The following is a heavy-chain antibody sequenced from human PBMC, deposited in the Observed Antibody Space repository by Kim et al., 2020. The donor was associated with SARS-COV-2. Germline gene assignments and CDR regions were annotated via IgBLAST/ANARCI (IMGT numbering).Heavy chain of an antibody. D-gene: IGHD2-2*01. V-gene: IGHV4-59*01. Sequence: SETLSLTCTVSGGSISSYYWSWIRQPPGKGLEWIGYIYYSGSTNYNPSLKSRVTISVDTSKNQFSLKLSSVTAADTAVYYCARVYCSSTSCYVGGMDVWGQGTTVTVSS. J-gene: IGHJ6*02. CDR3: ARVYCSSTSCYVGGMDV. CDR1: GGSISSYY. CDR2: IYYSGST.